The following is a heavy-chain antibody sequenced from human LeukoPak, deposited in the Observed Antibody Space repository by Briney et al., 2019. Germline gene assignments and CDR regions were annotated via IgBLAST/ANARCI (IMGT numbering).Heavy chain of an antibody. V-gene: IGHV3-66*02. CDR1: GFTFGSYS. CDR3: ARDSGSASWAYS. CDR2: VHRDGSI. Sequence: PGGSLRLSWVAPGFTFGSYSRTWFRQPPGKGLDWVCVVHRDGSIEYADSVKGRFTISRDIAENTLSLQMNSLRVEDTAVYYCARDSGSASWAYSWGQGTLVTVSS. J-gene: IGHJ4*02. D-gene: IGHD2-15*01.